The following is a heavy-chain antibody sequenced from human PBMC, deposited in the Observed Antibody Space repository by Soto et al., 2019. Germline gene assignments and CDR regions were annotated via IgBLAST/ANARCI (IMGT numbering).Heavy chain of an antibody. D-gene: IGHD2-15*01. CDR3: ARASSPHFDP. J-gene: IGHJ5*02. V-gene: IGHV1-8*01. CDR2: MNPNSGNT. Sequence: QVQLVQSGAEVKKPGASVKVSCKASGYTFTSYDIYWVRQATGQGLEWMGWMNPNSGNTGYTQKFQGAVTMTRTTSISTAYMELSSLRSEDSAVYYFARASSPHFDPWGQGTLVTVSS. CDR1: GYTFTSYD.